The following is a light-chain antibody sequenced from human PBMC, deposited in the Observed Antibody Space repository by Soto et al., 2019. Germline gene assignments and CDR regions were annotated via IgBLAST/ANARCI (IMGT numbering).Light chain of an antibody. V-gene: IGKV1-5*03. J-gene: IGKJ4*01. CDR3: QKYDCYPLT. CDR1: QSISSW. Sequence: DIQMTQSPSTLSASVGDRVTITCRASQSISSWLAWYQKKPGKAPNLLIYKTSSLESGVPSRFSGSGSGTELPLTANCLPPNDFATYDGQKYDCYPLTYGGGPMVEIK. CDR2: KTS.